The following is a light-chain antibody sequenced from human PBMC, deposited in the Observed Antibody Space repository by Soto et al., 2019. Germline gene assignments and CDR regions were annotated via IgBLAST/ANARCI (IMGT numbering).Light chain of an antibody. Sequence: EIVLTQSPGTLSLPPGERATLSCRASQSVSSSYLAWYRQKPGQAPRLLIYGASSRATGIPDRFSGSGSGTDFTLTISRLEPEDFAVYYCQQYGSSPLTFGGGTKVDI. CDR2: GAS. CDR1: QSVSSSY. V-gene: IGKV3-20*01. J-gene: IGKJ4*01. CDR3: QQYGSSPLT.